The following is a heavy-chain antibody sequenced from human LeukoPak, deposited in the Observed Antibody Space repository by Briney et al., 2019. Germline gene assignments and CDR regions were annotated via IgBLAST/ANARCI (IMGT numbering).Heavy chain of an antibody. D-gene: IGHD3-22*01. CDR3: ARSPSWYYDSSGYYLPYWYFDL. Sequence: SETLSLTCTVSGGSISSYYWSWIRQPPGKGLEWIGYIYYSGSTNYNPSLKSRVTISVDTSKNQFSLKLSSVTAADTAVYYCARSPSWYYDSSGYYLPYWYFDLGGRGPLVTVSS. V-gene: IGHV4-59*01. J-gene: IGHJ2*01. CDR1: GGSISSYY. CDR2: IYYSGST.